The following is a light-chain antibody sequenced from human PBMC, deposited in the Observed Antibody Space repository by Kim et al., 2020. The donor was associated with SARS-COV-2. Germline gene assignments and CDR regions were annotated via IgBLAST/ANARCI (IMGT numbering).Light chain of an antibody. Sequence: SYELTQPPSVSVAPGKTARITCGGNNIGRKNVHWYQQKPGQAPVVVIYYDSDRPSGIPERFSGSNSGNTATLTISRVEAGDEADYYCQVWDSSSDHWVFGGGTQLTVL. J-gene: IGLJ3*02. V-gene: IGLV3-21*04. CDR2: YDS. CDR1: NIGRKN. CDR3: QVWDSSSDHWV.